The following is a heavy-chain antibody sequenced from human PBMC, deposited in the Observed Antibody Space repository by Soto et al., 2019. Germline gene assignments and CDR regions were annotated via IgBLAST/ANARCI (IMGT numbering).Heavy chain of an antibody. CDR1: GFTFSAYG. CDR3: AEDSDHDTGGYYYGSPDY. Sequence: QVQLVESGGGVVQPGRSLRLCCAASGFTFSAYGMHWVRQAPGKGLEWVAVISHDGQNIKYADSVKGRFTISRDNSRDTLYLHMKTLRIDDAALYHCAEDSDHDTGGYYYGSPDYWGQGTLVTVSS. V-gene: IGHV3-30*18. CDR2: ISHDGQNI. J-gene: IGHJ4*02. D-gene: IGHD3-22*01.